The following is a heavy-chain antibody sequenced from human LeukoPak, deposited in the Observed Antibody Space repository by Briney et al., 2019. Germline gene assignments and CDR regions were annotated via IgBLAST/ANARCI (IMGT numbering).Heavy chain of an antibody. J-gene: IGHJ4*02. CDR2: ISAYNGNT. Sequence: ASVKVSCKASGYTFTSYGISWVRQAPGQGLEWTGWISAYNGNTNYAQKLQGRVTMTTDTSTSTAYMELRSLRSDDTAVYYCARHYDYVWGSYRSTNYFDYWGQGTLVTVSS. D-gene: IGHD3-16*02. CDR1: GYTFTSYG. V-gene: IGHV1-18*01. CDR3: ARHYDYVWGSYRSTNYFDY.